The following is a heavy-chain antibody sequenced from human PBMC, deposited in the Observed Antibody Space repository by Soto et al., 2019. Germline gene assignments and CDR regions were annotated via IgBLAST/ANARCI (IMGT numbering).Heavy chain of an antibody. D-gene: IGHD2-21*01. CDR3: VVIGGLADY. V-gene: IGHV1-3*01. CDR1: GYTFTSYA. J-gene: IGHJ4*02. Sequence: ASVKVFCKASGYTFTSYAMHWVRQAPGQRLEWMGWINAGNGNTKYSQKFQGRVAITRDTSASTAYMELSSLRSEDTAVYWVVVIGGLADYWAQGTLVTVSS. CDR2: INAGNGNT.